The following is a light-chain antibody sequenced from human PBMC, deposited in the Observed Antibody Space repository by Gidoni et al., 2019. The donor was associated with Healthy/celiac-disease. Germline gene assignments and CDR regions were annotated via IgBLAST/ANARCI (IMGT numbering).Light chain of an antibody. V-gene: IGKV1-39*01. Sequence: IHVTHSPSSLSASVGDRVTITCRASQSISSYLNWYQQKPGKAPKLLIYAASSLQSGVPSRFSGSGSGTDFTLTISSLQPEDFATYYCQQSYSTLLVTFGQGTRLEIK. CDR2: AAS. J-gene: IGKJ5*01. CDR3: QQSYSTLLVT. CDR1: QSISSY.